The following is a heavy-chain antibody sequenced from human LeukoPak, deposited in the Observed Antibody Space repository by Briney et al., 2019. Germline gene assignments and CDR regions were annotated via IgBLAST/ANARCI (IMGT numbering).Heavy chain of an antibody. V-gene: IGHV3-30-3*01. CDR3: ARVRPRFLEWSDDAFDI. CDR2: ISYDGSNK. J-gene: IGHJ3*02. D-gene: IGHD3-3*01. Sequence: GGSLRLSCAASGFTFSSYAMHWVRQAPGKGLEWVAVISYDGSNKYYADSVKGRFTISRDNAKNSLYLQMNSLRAEDTAVYYCARVRPRFLEWSDDAFDIWGQGTMVTVSS. CDR1: GFTFSSYA.